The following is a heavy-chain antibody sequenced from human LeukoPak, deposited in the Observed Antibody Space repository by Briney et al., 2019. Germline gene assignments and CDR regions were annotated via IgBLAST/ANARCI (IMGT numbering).Heavy chain of an antibody. Sequence: SETLSLTCTVSGGSISSGGYYWSWIRQHPGKGLEWIVYIYYSGSTYYNPSLKSRVTTSVDTSKNQFSLKLSSVTAADTAEYYCARGVVVVVAATPINWFDPWGQGTLVTVSS. J-gene: IGHJ5*02. CDR2: IYYSGST. CDR3: ARGVVVVVAATPINWFDP. CDR1: GGSISSGGYY. V-gene: IGHV4-31*03. D-gene: IGHD2-15*01.